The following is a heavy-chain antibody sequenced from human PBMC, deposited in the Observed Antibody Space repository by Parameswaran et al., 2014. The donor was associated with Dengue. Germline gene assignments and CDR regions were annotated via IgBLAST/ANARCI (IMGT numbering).Heavy chain of an antibody. V-gene: IGHV3-11*04. J-gene: IGHJ4*02. CDR2: ISSSGSTI. D-gene: IGHD3-22*01. Sequence: RWIRQPPGKGLEWVSYISSSGSTIYYADSVKGRFTISRDNAKNSLYLQMNSLRAEDTAVYYCARVPVVGYDSSGYFGIDYWGQGTLVTVSS. CDR3: ARVPVVGYDSSGYFGIDY.